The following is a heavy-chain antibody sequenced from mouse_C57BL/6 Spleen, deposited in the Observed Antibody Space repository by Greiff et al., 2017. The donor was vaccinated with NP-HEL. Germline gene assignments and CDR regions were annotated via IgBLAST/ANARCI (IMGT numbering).Heavy chain of an antibody. J-gene: IGHJ4*01. CDR2: INPNNGGT. V-gene: IGHV1-22*01. Sequence: VQLQQPGAELVKPGASVKLSCKASGYTFTSYWMHWVKQRPGQGLEWIGYINPNNGGTSYNQKFKGKATLTVNKSSSTAYMELRSLTSEDSAVYYCARRLDYWGQGTSVTVSS. CDR3: ARRLDY. CDR1: GYTFTSYW.